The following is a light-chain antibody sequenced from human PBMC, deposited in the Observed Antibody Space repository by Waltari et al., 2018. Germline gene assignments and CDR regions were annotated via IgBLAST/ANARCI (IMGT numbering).Light chain of an antibody. CDR2: RDD. J-gene: IGLJ3*02. V-gene: IGLV1-44*01. CDR1: GSNVGGTT. CDR3: AAWDDGLNGWV. Sequence: QSALTQPPSASGTPGQAVTISCSGSGSNVGGTTVNWHQQLPGMAPTLVIYRDDQRTTGVPDRCAGSKSGTSASLVISGLRPEDEASYYCAAWDDGLNGWVFGGGTKLTVL.